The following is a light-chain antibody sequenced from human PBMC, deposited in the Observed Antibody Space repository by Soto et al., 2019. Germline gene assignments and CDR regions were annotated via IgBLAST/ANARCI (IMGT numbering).Light chain of an antibody. CDR2: AAS. Sequence: DLQMTQSPSSLSASVGDRVTITCRASKSISSYLNWYQQKPGKAPKLLIYAASNLQSGVPSRVSGCVSGTDFTLTISRLQPEDFATYYCQQGYSTPYTFGQGTTLEIK. CDR3: QQGYSTPYT. CDR1: KSISSY. V-gene: IGKV1-39*01. J-gene: IGKJ2*01.